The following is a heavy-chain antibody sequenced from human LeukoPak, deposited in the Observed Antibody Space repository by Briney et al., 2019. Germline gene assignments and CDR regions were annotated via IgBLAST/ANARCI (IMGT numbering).Heavy chain of an antibody. J-gene: IGHJ4*02. CDR2: INPSNTNT. CDR3: ARDGGWYGNSDY. V-gene: IGHV1-46*01. CDR1: GYTFTSYH. Sequence: ASVKVSCTASGYTFTSYHVHWVRQAPGQGLEWMGIINPSNTNTYYAQKFQGRVTVTRDTSTSTVYMEMSSLRSEDTAVYYCARDGGWYGNSDYWGQGTLVTVSS. D-gene: IGHD6-19*01.